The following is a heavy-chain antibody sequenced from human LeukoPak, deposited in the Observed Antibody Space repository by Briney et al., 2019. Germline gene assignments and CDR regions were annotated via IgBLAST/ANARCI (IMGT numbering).Heavy chain of an antibody. CDR2: INPNSGGT. CDR3: ARVKGVRGRIYYYYMDV. CDR1: GYTFTGYY. D-gene: IGHD3-10*01. J-gene: IGHJ6*03. Sequence: ASVKVSCKASGYTFTGYYMHWVRQAPGQGLEWMGWINPNSGGTNYAQKFQGRVTMTRNTSISTAYMELSSLRSEDTAVYYCARVKGVRGRIYYYYMDVWGKGTTVTISS. V-gene: IGHV1-2*02.